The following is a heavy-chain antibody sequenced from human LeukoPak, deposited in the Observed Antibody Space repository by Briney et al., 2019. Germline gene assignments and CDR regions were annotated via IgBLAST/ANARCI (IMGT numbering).Heavy chain of an antibody. Sequence: GGSLRLSCAASGFTFSSYCMTWVRQAPGKGLEWVANIKQDGSEKYYVDSVKGRFTISRDNAKNSLYLQMNSLRAEDTAVYYCAREFEAVAERNYYYYMDVWGKGTTVTVSS. CDR3: AREFEAVAERNYYYYMDV. CDR1: GFTFSSYC. CDR2: IKQDGSEK. V-gene: IGHV3-7*01. J-gene: IGHJ6*03. D-gene: IGHD6-19*01.